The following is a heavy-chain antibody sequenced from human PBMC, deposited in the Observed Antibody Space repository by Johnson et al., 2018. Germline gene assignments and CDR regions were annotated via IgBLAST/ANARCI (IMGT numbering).Heavy chain of an antibody. CDR3: AKGGRSITMIVVIDAFDI. Sequence: VQLVEAGGGLVQPGGSLGLFCAASGFTFSSYAMSWVRQAPGKGLEWVSAISGSGGSTYSAASVTGRFTISRDNSKNTLYLQMNSLRAEDTAVYYCAKGGRSITMIVVIDAFDIWGQGTMVTVSS. D-gene: IGHD3-22*01. V-gene: IGHV3-23*04. J-gene: IGHJ3*02. CDR2: ISGSGGST. CDR1: GFTFSSYA.